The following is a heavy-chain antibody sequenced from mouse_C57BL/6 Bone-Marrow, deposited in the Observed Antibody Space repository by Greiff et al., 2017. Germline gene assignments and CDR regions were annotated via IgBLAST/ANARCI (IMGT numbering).Heavy chain of an antibody. D-gene: IGHD2-3*01. CDR3: ARHVEDGYYRVPFAY. CDR2: ISSGGSYT. V-gene: IGHV5-6*01. CDR1: GFTFSSYG. J-gene: IGHJ3*01. Sequence: EVHLVESGGDLVKPGGSLKLSCAASGFTFSSYGMSWVRQTPDQRLEWVATISSGGSYTYYPDSVKGRFTLSRDNAKNTLYLQRSSVKSEDTAMYYCARHVEDGYYRVPFAYWGQGTLVTVSA.